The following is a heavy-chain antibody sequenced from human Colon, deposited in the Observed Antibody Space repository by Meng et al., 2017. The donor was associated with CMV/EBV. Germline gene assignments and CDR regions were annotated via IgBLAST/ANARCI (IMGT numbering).Heavy chain of an antibody. D-gene: IGHD3-3*01. J-gene: IGHJ5*02. V-gene: IGHV4-61*01. CDR1: GASVRSTSHY. Sequence: TVSGASVRSTSHYWSWIRQPPGKGLEWIGYIYHNGDTNYNPSLKSRVSLSLDTSHNQFSLHLTSVTAADTAMYYCSRITIFNNFFDPWGQGTPVTVSS. CDR2: IYHNGDT. CDR3: SRITIFNNFFDP.